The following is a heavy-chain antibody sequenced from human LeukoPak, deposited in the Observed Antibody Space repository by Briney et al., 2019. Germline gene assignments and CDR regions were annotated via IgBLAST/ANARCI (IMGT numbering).Heavy chain of an antibody. CDR1: GFTFSSYS. D-gene: IGHD3-9*01. V-gene: IGHV3-21*01. J-gene: IGHJ4*02. CDR2: ISSSSSYI. Sequence: GGSLRLSCTASGFTFSSYSMNWVRQAPGKGLEWVSSISSSSSYIYYADSVKGRFTISRDNAKNSLYLQMNSLRAEDTAVYYCARGYFDWPIMDYFDYWGQGTLVTVSS. CDR3: ARGYFDWPIMDYFDY.